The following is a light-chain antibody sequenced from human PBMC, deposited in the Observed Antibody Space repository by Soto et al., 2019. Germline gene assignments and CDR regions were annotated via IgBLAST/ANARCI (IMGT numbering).Light chain of an antibody. CDR1: QSLLHRTGYMH. J-gene: IGKJ2*01. V-gene: IGKV2-28*01. CDR2: LGS. Sequence: DPASVSCRSSQSLLHRTGYMHLDWYLHKPGQSPQLLIYLGSLRASGVPDRCSGSGSGTDFTLKISRVETEDGGVYYCRHAQDPPYTFGQGTKLEI. CDR3: RHAQDPPYT.